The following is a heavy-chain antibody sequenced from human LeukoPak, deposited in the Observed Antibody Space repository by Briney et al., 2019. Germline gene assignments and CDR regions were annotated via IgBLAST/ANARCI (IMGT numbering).Heavy chain of an antibody. CDR1: GYSFTSYW. V-gene: IGHV5-51*01. Sequence: GESLKISCKGSGYSFTSYWIGWVRQVPGKGLEWMGIIYPGDSDTKYGPSFQGQVTISADKSISTAYLQWSSLKASDTAMYYCAKSNYYDSSGYNGAFDYWGQGTLVTVSS. D-gene: IGHD3-22*01. CDR3: AKSNYYDSSGYNGAFDY. J-gene: IGHJ4*02. CDR2: IYPGDSDT.